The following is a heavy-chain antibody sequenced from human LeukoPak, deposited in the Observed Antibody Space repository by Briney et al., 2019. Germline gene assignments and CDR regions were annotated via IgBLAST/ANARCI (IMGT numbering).Heavy chain of an antibody. CDR1: GGTFSSYA. J-gene: IGHJ4*02. D-gene: IGHD3-10*01. CDR2: IIPIFGTA. CDR3: AVWFGELGYFDY. V-gene: IGHV1-69*13. Sequence: SVKVSCKASGGTFSSYAISRVRQAPGQGLEWMGGIIPIFGTANYAQKFQGRVTITADESTSTAYMELSSLRSEDTAVYYCAVWFGELGYFDYWGQGTLVTVSS.